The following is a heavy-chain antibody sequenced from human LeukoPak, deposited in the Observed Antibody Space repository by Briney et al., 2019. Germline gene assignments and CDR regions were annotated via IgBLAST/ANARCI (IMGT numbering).Heavy chain of an antibody. CDR2: IYTSGIT. V-gene: IGHV4-4*09. CDR3: ARQAQDGTDNYFDP. CDR1: SGSISGHY. Sequence: SETLSLTSTVSSGSISGHYWSSIRQSPRRGLEWIVNIYTSGITKYNPSLNSRVTISIDTSKNRFSLKVTSMTAADTAIYYCARQAQDGTDNYFDPWGRGILVTVSS. D-gene: IGHD1-14*01. J-gene: IGHJ5*02.